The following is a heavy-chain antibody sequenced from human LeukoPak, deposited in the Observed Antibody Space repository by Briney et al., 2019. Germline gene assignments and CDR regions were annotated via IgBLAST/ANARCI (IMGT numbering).Heavy chain of an antibody. CDR2: INHSGST. V-gene: IGHV4-34*01. CDR3: ARGSTGSGSYYIDY. CDR1: GGSFSGYY. Sequence: SETLSLTCAVYGGSFSGYYWSWIRQPPGKGLEWIGEINHSGSTKYNPSLKSRVKISVDTPKNQFSLKLSSVTAADTAVYYCARGSTGSGSYYIDYWGQGTLVTVSS. J-gene: IGHJ4*02. D-gene: IGHD3-10*01.